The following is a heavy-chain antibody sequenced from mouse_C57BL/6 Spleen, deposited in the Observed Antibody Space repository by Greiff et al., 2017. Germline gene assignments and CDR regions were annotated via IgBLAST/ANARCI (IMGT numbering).Heavy chain of an antibody. CDR2: IDPEDGET. CDR1: GFNFNDYS. Sequence: VQLQQSGAELVKPGASVKLSCTASGFNFNDYSMHWVKQRPDQGLEWIGRIDPEDGETKYAQKLQGKGTITADTSSNTAYLQLSSLTSEDTAVYYCARGCYGSSLYYYAMDYWGQGTSVTVSS. CDR3: ARGCYGSSLYYYAMDY. J-gene: IGHJ4*01. V-gene: IGHV14-2*01. D-gene: IGHD1-1*01.